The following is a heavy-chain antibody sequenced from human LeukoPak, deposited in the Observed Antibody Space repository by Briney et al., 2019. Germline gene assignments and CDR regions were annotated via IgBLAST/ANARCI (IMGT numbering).Heavy chain of an antibody. D-gene: IGHD5-24*01. J-gene: IGHJ4*02. CDR2: IYYSGST. V-gene: IGHV4-59*12. CDR3: ARDVPLQDGYKLGDYFDY. CDR1: GGSISSYY. Sequence: SETLSLTCTVSGGSISSYYWSWIRQPPGEGLEWIGYIYYSGSTNYNPSLKSRVTISVDTSKNQFSLKLSSVTAADTAVYYCARDVPLQDGYKLGDYFDYWGQGTLVTVSS.